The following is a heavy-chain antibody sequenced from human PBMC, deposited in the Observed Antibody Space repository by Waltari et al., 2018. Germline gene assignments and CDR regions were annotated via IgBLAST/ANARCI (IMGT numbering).Heavy chain of an antibody. V-gene: IGHV4-34*01. Sequence: QVQFQQWGATLLKPSETLSLTCTVDGASFNDYFWVWIRQAPGKGLEWIGEINHSGNTNYKSSLKSRATISVDTSKSQFSLSLRFVTAADTAVYYCARAPAMVRRAFDSWGQGALVTVSS. D-gene: IGHD3-10*01. J-gene: IGHJ4*02. CDR1: GASFNDYF. CDR3: ARAPAMVRRAFDS. CDR2: INHSGNT.